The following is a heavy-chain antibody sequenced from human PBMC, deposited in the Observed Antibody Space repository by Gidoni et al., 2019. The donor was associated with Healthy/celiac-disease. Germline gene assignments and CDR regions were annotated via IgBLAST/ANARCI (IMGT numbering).Heavy chain of an antibody. D-gene: IGHD5-12*01. V-gene: IGHV1-3*01. CDR2: INAGNSNT. Sequence: VELVQSGAEAKRPAASVMDSCQASGYTFTSYAMHGVRQAPGQSLGWMGWINAGNSNTKYTQKYQGRVTITRDTSASTAYMELSSLRSEVSAVYYCAGGYSGYDPWGQGTLVTVSS. CDR1: GYTFTSYA. CDR3: AGGYSGYDP. J-gene: IGHJ5*02.